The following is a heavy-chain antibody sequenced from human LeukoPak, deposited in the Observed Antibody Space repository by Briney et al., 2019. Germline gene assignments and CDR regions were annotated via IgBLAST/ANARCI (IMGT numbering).Heavy chain of an antibody. CDR1: GGSISSYY. CDR3: ARENSGSYREFDY. Sequence: PSETLSLTCTVTGGSISSYYWSWIRQPARRGREGIGRIYTSGSTNYNASLKSRVSMSVDTSKNQFSLKLSSVTAADTAVFYCARENSGSYREFDYWGQGTLVTVSS. CDR2: IYTSGST. J-gene: IGHJ4*02. V-gene: IGHV4-4*07. D-gene: IGHD1-26*01.